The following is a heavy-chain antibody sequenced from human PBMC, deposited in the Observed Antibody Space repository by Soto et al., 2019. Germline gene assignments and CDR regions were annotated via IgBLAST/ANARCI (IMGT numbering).Heavy chain of an antibody. CDR1: GVSFTGYY. J-gene: IGHJ4*02. Sequence: SETLSLTCAVYGVSFTGYYWSWIRQPPGKGLEWIGEINHSGSTNYNPSLKSRVTISIDTYKKQFSLKLSSVTAADTAVYYCATSDYNFGGAYYLAYFDYWGQGTLVTVSS. D-gene: IGHD3-3*01. CDR2: INHSGST. CDR3: ATSDYNFGGAYYLAYFDY. V-gene: IGHV4-34*01.